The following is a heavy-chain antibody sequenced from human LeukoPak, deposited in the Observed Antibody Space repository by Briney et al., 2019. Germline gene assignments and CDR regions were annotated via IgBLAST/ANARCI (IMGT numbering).Heavy chain of an antibody. CDR1: GGSISSYY. Sequence: PSETLSLTCTVSGGSISSYYWSWIRQPPGQGLEWIGSIYFSGTTYYSESLKSRVTISTSGNQFSLKLSSVTAADTAVYYCARTRYYYNSRSYGAPYYFDYWGQGTLVTVSS. CDR3: ARTRYYYNSRSYGAPYYFDY. D-gene: IGHD3-10*01. CDR2: IYFSGTT. J-gene: IGHJ4*02. V-gene: IGHV4-59*08.